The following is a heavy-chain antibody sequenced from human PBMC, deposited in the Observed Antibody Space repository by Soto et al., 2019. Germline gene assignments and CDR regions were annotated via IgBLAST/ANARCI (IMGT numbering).Heavy chain of an antibody. Sequence: GSLRLSCAASGFTFSDHYMDWVRQAPGKGLEWVGRITNKANSDTTEYAASVKGRFTISRDDSQNSLYLQMNSLKTEDTAVYYCAGRITIFGVVVIIWGQGTLVTVSS. CDR3: AGRITIFGVVVII. V-gene: IGHV3-72*01. CDR1: GFTFSDHY. D-gene: IGHD3-3*01. CDR2: ITNKANSDTT. J-gene: IGHJ4*02.